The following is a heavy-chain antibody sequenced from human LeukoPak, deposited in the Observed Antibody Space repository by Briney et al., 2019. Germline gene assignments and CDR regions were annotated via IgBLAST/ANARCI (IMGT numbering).Heavy chain of an antibody. CDR3: ASEDYGDYVTY. D-gene: IGHD4-17*01. V-gene: IGHV4-4*02. Sequence: SSETLSLTCAVSGGSISSSNWWSWVRQPPGKGLEWIGEIYHSGSTNYNPSLKSRVTISVDTFKNQFSLKLSSVTAADTAVYYCASEDYGDYVTYWGQGTLVTVSP. CDR2: IYHSGST. CDR1: GGSISSSNW. J-gene: IGHJ4*02.